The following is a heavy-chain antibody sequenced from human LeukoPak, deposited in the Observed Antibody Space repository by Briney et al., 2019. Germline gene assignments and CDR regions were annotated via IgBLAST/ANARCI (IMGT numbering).Heavy chain of an antibody. V-gene: IGHV1-18*01. J-gene: IGHJ4*02. CDR3: ARAVSSGFGELNFFDY. CDR1: GYTFTSYG. D-gene: IGHD3-10*01. CDR2: ISAYNGNT. Sequence: GASVKVSCKASGYTFTSYGISWVRQAPGQGLEWMGWISAYNGNTNYAQKLQGRVTMTTDISTSTAYMELSSLRSEDTAVYYCARAVSSGFGELNFFDYWGQGTLVTVSS.